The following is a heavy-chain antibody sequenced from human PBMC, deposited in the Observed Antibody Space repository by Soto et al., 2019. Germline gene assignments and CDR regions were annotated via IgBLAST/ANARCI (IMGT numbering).Heavy chain of an antibody. CDR2: IYKSATT. CDR1: GDSISSVDYF. J-gene: IGHJ5*01. Sequence: SETLSLTCSVSGDSISSVDYFWAWIRQPPGQALVYIGYIYKSATTYYNPSFESRVAISLDTSKSQFSLNVTSVTAADTAVYFCARGRYCLTGRCFPNWFDSWGQGTLVTV. V-gene: IGHV4-30-4*01. CDR3: ARGRYCLTGRCFPNWFDS. D-gene: IGHD2-15*01.